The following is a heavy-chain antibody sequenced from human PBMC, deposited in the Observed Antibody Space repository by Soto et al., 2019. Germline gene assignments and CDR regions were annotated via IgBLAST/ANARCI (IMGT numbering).Heavy chain of an antibody. D-gene: IGHD6-19*01. CDR3: ARDVAVGDEFAY. CDR1: GYTFTGYA. V-gene: IGHV1-3*01. CDR2: INAGNGNT. Sequence: SSVKVSCKAPGYTFTGYAMHWVRQAPGQRLEWMGWINAGNGNTKYSQKFQGRVTITRDTSASTAYMELSSLRSEDTAVYYCARDVAVGDEFAYWAQGSL. J-gene: IGHJ4*02.